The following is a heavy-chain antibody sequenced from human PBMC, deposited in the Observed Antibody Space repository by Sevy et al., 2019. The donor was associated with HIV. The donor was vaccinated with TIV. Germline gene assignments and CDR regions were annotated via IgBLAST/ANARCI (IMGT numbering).Heavy chain of an antibody. CDR2: IKSKTDGGTT. CDR3: TAGGVVTGFYYYYYGMDV. D-gene: IGHD3-3*01. J-gene: IGHJ6*02. CDR1: GFTFSNAW. Sequence: GGSLRLSCAASGFTFSNAWMSWVRQAPGKGLEWVGRIKSKTDGGTTDYAAPVKGRFTISRDDSKNTLHLQMNSLKTEDTAVYYCTAGGVVTGFYYYYYGMDVWGQGTTVTVSS. V-gene: IGHV3-15*01.